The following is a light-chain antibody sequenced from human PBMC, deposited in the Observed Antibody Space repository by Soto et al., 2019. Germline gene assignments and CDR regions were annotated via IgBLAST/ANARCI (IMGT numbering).Light chain of an antibody. V-gene: IGKV3-20*01. CDR2: DAS. J-gene: IGKJ1*01. CDR3: QQFATSPAT. Sequence: EIVLTQSPGTLSLSPGERATLSCRASQSVSSIYLAWYQQKPGQAPRLLIFDASNRATGITDRFSGSGSGTDFTLTISSLEPEDFAVYFCQQFATSPATFGQGTKVDIK. CDR1: QSVSSIY.